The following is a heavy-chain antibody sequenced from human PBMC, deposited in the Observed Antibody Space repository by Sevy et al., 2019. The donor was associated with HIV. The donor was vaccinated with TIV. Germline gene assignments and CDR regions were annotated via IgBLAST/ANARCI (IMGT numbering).Heavy chain of an antibody. J-gene: IGHJ6*02. D-gene: IGHD2-15*01. Sequence: ASVKVSCKASGYTFTSYGISWVRQAPGQGLEWMGWISAYNGNTNYAQKLQGRVTMTTDTSTSTAYMELRSLRSDDTAVYYFARGLDCSGGSCRNYYYYGMDVWGQGTTVTVSS. CDR1: GYTFTSYG. V-gene: IGHV1-18*01. CDR2: ISAYNGNT. CDR3: ARGLDCSGGSCRNYYYYGMDV.